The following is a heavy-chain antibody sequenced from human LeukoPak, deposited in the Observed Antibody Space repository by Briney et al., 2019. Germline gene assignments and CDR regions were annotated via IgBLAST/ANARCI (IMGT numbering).Heavy chain of an antibody. D-gene: IGHD3-22*01. J-gene: IGHJ4*02. V-gene: IGHV3-66*01. CDR3: AARNYDSSGYSIFDY. CDR1: GFTVSSNY. Sequence: SGGSLRLSCAASGFTVSSNYMSWVRQAPGKGLEWVSVIYSGGSTYYADSVKGRFTISRDNSKNTLYLQMNSLRAEDTAVYYCAARNYDSSGYSIFDYWGQGTLVTVSS. CDR2: IYSGGST.